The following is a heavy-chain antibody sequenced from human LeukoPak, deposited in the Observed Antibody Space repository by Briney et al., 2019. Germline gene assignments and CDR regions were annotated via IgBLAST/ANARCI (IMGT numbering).Heavy chain of an antibody. V-gene: IGHV4-34*01. J-gene: IGHJ4*02. CDR2: INHSGST. Sequence: SETLSLTCAVYGGSFSGYYWSWIRQPPGKGLEWIGEINHSGSTNYNPSLKSRVTISVDTSTNQFSLKLSSVTGADTAVYYCARFSVEMATIGSYYFDYWGQGTLVTVSS. CDR3: ARFSVEMATIGSYYFDY. D-gene: IGHD5-12*01. CDR1: GGSFSGYY.